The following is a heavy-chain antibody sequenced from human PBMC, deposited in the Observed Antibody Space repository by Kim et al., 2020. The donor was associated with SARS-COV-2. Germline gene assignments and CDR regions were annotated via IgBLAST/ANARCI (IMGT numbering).Heavy chain of an antibody. CDR2: MYNSGST. V-gene: IGHV4-39*07. J-gene: IGHJ3*02. Sequence: SETLSLTCTVSGGSISSSNSYWGWIRQPPGKGLDWIGSMYNSGSTYYNPSLKSRVTISVDTSKNQFSLKLSSVTAADTAVYYCARDLGNWYGSHDAFDI. CDR3: ARDLGNWYGSHDAFDI. CDR1: GGSISSSNSY. D-gene: IGHD1-1*01.